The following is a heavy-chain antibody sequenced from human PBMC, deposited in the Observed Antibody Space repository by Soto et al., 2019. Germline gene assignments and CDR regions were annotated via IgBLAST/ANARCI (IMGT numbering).Heavy chain of an antibody. V-gene: IGHV1-8*01. D-gene: IGHD3-16*01. CDR3: ARGRFRQTWFDP. J-gene: IGHJ5*02. CDR1: GYTFTNYD. CDR2: MNPDSGNT. Sequence: QVQLVQSGAEVKKPGASVKVSCKASGYTFTNYDIHWVRQAIGQGLEWMGWMNPDSGNTGQSKQFQGRVTMTRDTSISTAYMEMSSLRSEDTAVYYCARGRFRQTWFDPWGQGTLVTVSS.